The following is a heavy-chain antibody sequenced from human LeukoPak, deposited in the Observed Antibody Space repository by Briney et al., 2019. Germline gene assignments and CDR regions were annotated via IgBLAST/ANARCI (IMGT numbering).Heavy chain of an antibody. CDR3: ARTGGSFYFYYYMDV. Sequence: SETLSLTCSVSGDSISISTYYWGWIRQPPGKALEWIGSIYYSGSTYYNSSLKSRVTISVETSKNQFSLRLSSVTAADTAVYHCARTGGSFYFYYYMDVWGKGTTVTVSS. CDR1: GDSISISTYY. CDR2: IYYSGST. J-gene: IGHJ6*03. D-gene: IGHD1-26*01. V-gene: IGHV4-39*07.